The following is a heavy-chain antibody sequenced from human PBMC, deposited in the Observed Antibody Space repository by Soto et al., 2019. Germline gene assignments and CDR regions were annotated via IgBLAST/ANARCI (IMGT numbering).Heavy chain of an antibody. J-gene: IGHJ4*02. CDR3: ARTVERTGDFDY. D-gene: IGHD7-27*01. CDR1: GGTFSSYA. CDR2: IIPIFGTA. Sequence: ASVKVSCKASGGTFSSYAISWVRQAPGQGLEWMGGIIPIFGTANYAQEFQGRVTITADESTSTAYMELSSLRSEDTAVYYCARTVERTGDFDYWGQGTLVTVSS. V-gene: IGHV1-69*13.